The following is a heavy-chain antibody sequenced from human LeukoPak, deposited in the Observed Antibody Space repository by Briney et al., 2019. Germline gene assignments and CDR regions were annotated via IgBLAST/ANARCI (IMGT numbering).Heavy chain of an antibody. CDR2: LSHSGST. CDR3: ARHIQGANVCDY. V-gene: IGHV4-39*01. J-gene: IGHJ4*02. D-gene: IGHD2-21*01. CDR1: GGSISSSNPY. Sequence: SETLSLTCTVSGGSISSSNPYWGWIRQPPGKGLEWIGPLSHSGSTYYNPSLKSRITISVDTSKSQFSLRLSSVTAADTALYYCARHIQGANVCDYWGQGTLVTVPS.